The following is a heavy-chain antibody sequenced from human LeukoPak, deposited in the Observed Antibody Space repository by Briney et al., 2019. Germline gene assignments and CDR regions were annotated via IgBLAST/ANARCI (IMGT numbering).Heavy chain of an antibody. Sequence: SETLSLTCAVYGGSFSGYYWSWIRQPPGKGLEWIGEINHSGSTNYNPSLKSRVTILVDTSKNQLSLKLSSVTAADTAVYYCARGLYGPHLDYWGQGTLVTVSS. J-gene: IGHJ4*02. V-gene: IGHV4-34*01. CDR1: GGSFSGYY. CDR2: INHSGST. CDR3: ARGLYGPHLDY. D-gene: IGHD2-8*01.